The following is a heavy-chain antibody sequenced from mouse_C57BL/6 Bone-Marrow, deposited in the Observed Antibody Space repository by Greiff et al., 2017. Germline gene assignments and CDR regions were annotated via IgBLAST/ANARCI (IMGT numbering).Heavy chain of an antibody. CDR3: ARDLAGSSYWFAY. CDR1: GFTFSSYA. Sequence: EVQVVESGGGLVKPGGSLKLSCAASGFTFSSYAMSWVRQTPEKRLEWVATISDGGSYTYYPDNVKGRFTISRDNAKNNLYLQMSHLKSEDTAMYYCARDLAGSSYWFAYWGQGTLVTVSA. D-gene: IGHD1-1*01. V-gene: IGHV5-4*01. CDR2: ISDGGSYT. J-gene: IGHJ3*01.